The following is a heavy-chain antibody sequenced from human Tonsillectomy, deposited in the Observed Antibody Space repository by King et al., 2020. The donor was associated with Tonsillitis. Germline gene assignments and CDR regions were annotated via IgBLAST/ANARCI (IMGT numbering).Heavy chain of an antibody. CDR3: ARQMGGAHDAFDI. CDR1: GGSISSSSYY. CDR2: IYYSGST. Sequence: QLQESGPGLVKPSETLSLTCTVSGGSISSSSYYWGWIRQPPGKGLEWIGSIYYSGSTYYNPSLKSRVTISVDTPKNQFSLKLSSVTAADTGVYYCARQMGGAHDAFDIWGQGTTVTVSS. D-gene: IGHD3-16*01. V-gene: IGHV4-39*07. J-gene: IGHJ3*02.